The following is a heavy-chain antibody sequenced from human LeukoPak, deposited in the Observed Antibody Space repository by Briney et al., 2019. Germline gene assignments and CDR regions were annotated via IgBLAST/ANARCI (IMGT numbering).Heavy chain of an antibody. V-gene: IGHV4-34*01. J-gene: IGHJ4*02. Sequence: KPLETLSFTCAVYGGSFSGYYWSWTRQPPGEGLEWIGEINHSGSTNYNPSLKSRVTISVDTSKNQFSLKLSSVTAADTAVYYCARTRGMSYWGQGTLVTVSS. CDR3: ARTRGMSY. CDR2: INHSGST. CDR1: GGSFSGYY. D-gene: IGHD3-16*01.